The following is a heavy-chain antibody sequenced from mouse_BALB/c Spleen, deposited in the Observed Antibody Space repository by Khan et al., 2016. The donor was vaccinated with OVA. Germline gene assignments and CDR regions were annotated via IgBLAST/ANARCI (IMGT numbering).Heavy chain of an antibody. CDR2: ISYSGNT. V-gene: IGHV3-2*02. CDR1: GYSITTDYA. Sequence: EVQLQESGPGLVKPSQSLSLTCTVTGYSITTDYAWNWIRQFPGNKLEWMGFISYSGNTKSNPSLKSRISITRDTSKNQFFLQLNSVTTEDTATYYCARVLGGDFDYWGQGTTLTVSS. D-gene: IGHD3-3*01. CDR3: ARVLGGDFDY. J-gene: IGHJ2*01.